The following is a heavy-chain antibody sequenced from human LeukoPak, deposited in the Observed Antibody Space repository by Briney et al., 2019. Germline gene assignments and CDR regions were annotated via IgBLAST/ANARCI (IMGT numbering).Heavy chain of an antibody. J-gene: IGHJ6*02. Sequence: ASVTVSFKASGYTFTSYDINWVRQATGQGLEWMGWMNPNSGNTGYAQKFQGRVTMTRNTSISTAYMELSSLRSEDTAVYYCARILGSSYGMDVWGQGTTVTVSS. CDR3: ARILGSSYGMDV. CDR2: MNPNSGNT. CDR1: GYTFTSYD. V-gene: IGHV1-8*01. D-gene: IGHD3-10*01.